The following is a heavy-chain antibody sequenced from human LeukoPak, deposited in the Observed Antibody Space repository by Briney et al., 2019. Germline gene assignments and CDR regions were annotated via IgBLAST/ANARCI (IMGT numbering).Heavy chain of an antibody. Sequence: SETLSLTCAVYGGSFSGYYWSWIRQPPGKGLEWIGEINHSGSTNYNPSLKSRVTISVDTSENQFSLKLSSVTAADTAVYYCARGSGAFDIWGQGTMVTVSS. CDR2: INHSGST. V-gene: IGHV4-34*01. J-gene: IGHJ3*02. CDR3: ARGSGAFDI. CDR1: GGSFSGYY.